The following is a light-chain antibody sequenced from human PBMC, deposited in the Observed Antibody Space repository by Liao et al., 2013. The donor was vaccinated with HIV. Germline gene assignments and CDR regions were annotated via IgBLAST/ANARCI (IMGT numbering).Light chain of an antibody. V-gene: IGLV3-1*01. CDR2: QDT. CDR1: KLGDKY. J-gene: IGLJ1*01. CDR3: QVWDSSSDHYV. Sequence: SYELTQPPSVSVSPGQTASITCSGDKLGDKYAYWYQQKPGQSPVLVIYQDTKRPSGIPERFSGSNSGNTATLTISRVEAGDEADYCCQVWDSSSDHYVFGTGTKGHRP.